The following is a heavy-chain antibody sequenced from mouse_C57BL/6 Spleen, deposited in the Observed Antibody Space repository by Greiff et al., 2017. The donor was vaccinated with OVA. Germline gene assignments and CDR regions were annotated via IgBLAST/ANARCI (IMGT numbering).Heavy chain of an antibody. J-gene: IGHJ4*01. CDR2: ISDGGSYT. V-gene: IGHV5-4*01. D-gene: IGHD2-1*01. CDR3: AREDGNYLYYAMDY. Sequence: EVKLMESGGGLVKPGGSLKLSCAASGFTFSSYAMSWVRQTPEKRLEWVATISDGGSYTYYPDNVKGRFTISRDNAKNNLYLQMSHLKSEDTAMYYCAREDGNYLYYAMDYWGQGTSVTVSS. CDR1: GFTFSSYA.